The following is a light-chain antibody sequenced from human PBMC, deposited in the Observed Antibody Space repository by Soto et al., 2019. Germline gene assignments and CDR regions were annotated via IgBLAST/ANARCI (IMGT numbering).Light chain of an antibody. CDR3: QQYNRYSLS. V-gene: IGKV1-5*01. CDR2: DAS. CDR1: QSISSW. Sequence: DIQMTQYPSTLSASVGDRVTITCRASQSISSWLAWHQQKPGKAPKLLIYDASSLESDVPSRFSGSVSDTEFTLTIIILQHEDFATYHCQQYNRYSLSFGGWTKVEF. J-gene: IGKJ4*01.